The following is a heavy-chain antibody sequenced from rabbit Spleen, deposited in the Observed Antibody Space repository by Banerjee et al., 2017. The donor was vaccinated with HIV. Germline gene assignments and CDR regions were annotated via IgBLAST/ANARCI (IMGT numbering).Heavy chain of an antibody. Sequence: QSLEESGGGLVTPGGTLTLTCTASGFSFSGGYWMCWVRQAPGKGLEWIGYINTGSGGTDYASWAKGRFTISKTSSTTVTLQMTSLTAADTATYFCARHDNAYGLWGPGTLVTVS. V-gene: IGHV1S40*01. D-gene: IGHD6-1*01. J-gene: IGHJ4*01. CDR2: INTGSGGT. CDR3: ARHDNAYGL. CDR1: GFSFSGGYW.